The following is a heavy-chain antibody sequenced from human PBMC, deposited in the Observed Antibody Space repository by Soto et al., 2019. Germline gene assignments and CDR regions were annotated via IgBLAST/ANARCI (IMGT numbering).Heavy chain of an antibody. CDR2: IIPIFGTA. V-gene: IGHV1-69*13. CDR1: GGTFSSYA. Sequence: SVKVSCKASGGTFSSYAISWVRQAPGQGLEWMGGIIPIFGTANYAQKFQGRVTITADESTSTAYMELSSLRSEDTAVYYCAREGRDGYIHRYFQHWGQGTLVTVS. D-gene: IGHD5-12*01. CDR3: AREGRDGYIHRYFQH. J-gene: IGHJ1*01.